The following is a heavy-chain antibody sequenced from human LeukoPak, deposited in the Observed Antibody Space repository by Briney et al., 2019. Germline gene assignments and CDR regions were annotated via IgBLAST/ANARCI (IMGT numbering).Heavy chain of an antibody. CDR2: IWYDGSNK. D-gene: IGHD1-1*01. CDR3: ARDRVRAMPTIAY. CDR1: GFTFSSYG. Sequence: GGSLRLSCAASGFTFSSYGMHWVRQAPGKGLEWVAVIWYDGSNKYYADSVKGRFTISRDNSKNTLYLQMNSLRAEDTAVYYCARDRVRAMPTIAYWGQGTLVTVSS. V-gene: IGHV3-33*01. J-gene: IGHJ4*02.